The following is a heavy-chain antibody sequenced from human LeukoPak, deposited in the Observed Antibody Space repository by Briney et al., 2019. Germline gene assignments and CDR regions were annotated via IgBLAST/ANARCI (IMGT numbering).Heavy chain of an antibody. J-gene: IGHJ4*02. CDR3: ARSMVDFDY. Sequence: GGSLRLSCAASGFTFSSYAMHWVRQAPGKGLEWVAVISYDGSNKYYADSVKGRFTISRDNSKNTLYLQMNSLRAEDTAVYYCARSMVDFDYWGQGTLVIVSS. CDR1: GFTFSSYA. V-gene: IGHV3-30*04. D-gene: IGHD2-15*01. CDR2: ISYDGSNK.